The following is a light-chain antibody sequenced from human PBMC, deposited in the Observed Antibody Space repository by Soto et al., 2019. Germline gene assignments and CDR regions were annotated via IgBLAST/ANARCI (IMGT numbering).Light chain of an antibody. J-gene: IGKJ2*01. CDR2: GAS. CDR1: QSVSSTY. V-gene: IGKV3-20*01. CDR3: QQYDNSLYT. Sequence: EIVLTQSPGTLSLSPGERVTLSCRASQSVSSTYLAWYQQKPGQAPRLLIYGASSRATGIPDRFSGSGSGTDFTLTISRLEPEDFAVYYYQQYDNSLYTFGQGTKLEIK.